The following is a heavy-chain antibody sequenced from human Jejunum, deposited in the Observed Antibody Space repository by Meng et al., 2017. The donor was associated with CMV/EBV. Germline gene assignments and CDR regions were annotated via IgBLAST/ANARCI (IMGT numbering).Heavy chain of an antibody. D-gene: IGHD3-10*01. J-gene: IGHJ4*02. V-gene: IGHV3-72*01. CDR1: FTFSDHY. Sequence: FTFSDHYMDGVRQAPGKGLEWVGRIRNKVNTYTTEYAASVKGRFTISRDDSKNSLYLQMNSLKTEDTAVYYCARFNYYGSGSYANDYWGQGTLVTVSS. CDR2: IRNKVNTYTT. CDR3: ARFNYYGSGSYANDY.